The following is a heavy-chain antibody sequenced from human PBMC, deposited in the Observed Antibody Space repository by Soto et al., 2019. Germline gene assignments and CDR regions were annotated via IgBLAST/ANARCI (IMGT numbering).Heavy chain of an antibody. J-gene: IGHJ4*01. V-gene: IGHV4-4*02. D-gene: IGHD6-13*01. CDR2: THHSRGT. CDR1: GDDIIVTHW. Sequence: SDTLSLNYGDSGDDIIVTHWRRCIRRPPGRGVEFIGETHHSRGTNYNPSLRSRVTMSLDKSKNQLSLILYSVTAADTGVYYCARYSAASGTYYFDYWGQGTLVTVSS. CDR3: ARYSAASGTYYFDY.